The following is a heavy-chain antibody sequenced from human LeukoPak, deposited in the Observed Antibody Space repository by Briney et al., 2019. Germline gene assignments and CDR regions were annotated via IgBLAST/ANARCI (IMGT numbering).Heavy chain of an antibody. CDR1: GGSFSGYY. CDR3: ARGRYSSGWYRYFQH. D-gene: IGHD6-19*01. V-gene: IGHV4-34*01. CDR2: INHSGST. J-gene: IGHJ1*01. Sequence: SETLSLTCAVYGGSFSGYYWSWIRQPTGKGLEWIGEINHSGSTNYNPSLKSRVTISVDTSKNQFSLKLSSVTAADTAVYYCARGRYSSGWYRYFQHWGQGTLVTVSS.